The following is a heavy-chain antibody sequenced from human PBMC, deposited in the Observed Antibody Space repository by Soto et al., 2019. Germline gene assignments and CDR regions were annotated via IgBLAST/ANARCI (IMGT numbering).Heavy chain of an antibody. D-gene: IGHD3-10*01. CDR1: GFTFNTYG. J-gene: IGHJ4*02. V-gene: IGHV3-30*18. CDR2: MSYDGRKE. CDR3: VKDPTAGGTGTYYSY. Sequence: QVQLVESGGGVVQPGRSLRLSCAGSGFTFNTYGMHWVRQAPGKGLEWVAVMSYDGRKEYYVDSVKGRFTISRENSNNTLNLQMNSLREEDTAVYYCVKDPTAGGTGTYYSYWGQGTLVTVSS.